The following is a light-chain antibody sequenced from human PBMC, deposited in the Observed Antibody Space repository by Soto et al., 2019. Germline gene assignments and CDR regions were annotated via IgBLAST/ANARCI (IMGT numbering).Light chain of an antibody. CDR3: QQYGSSPWT. CDR1: QSVSSSY. Sequence: EIVLTQSPGTLSLSPGERATLSCRASQSVSSSYLAWYQQKPGQAPRLLIYGESSRATGIPDRFSGSGSGTDFALTISRLEPEDFAGYYCQQYGSSPWTFGQGTNVEIK. CDR2: GES. J-gene: IGKJ1*01. V-gene: IGKV3-20*01.